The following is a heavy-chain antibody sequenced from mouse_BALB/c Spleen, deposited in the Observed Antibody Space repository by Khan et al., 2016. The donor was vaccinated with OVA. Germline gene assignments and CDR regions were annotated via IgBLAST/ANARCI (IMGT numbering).Heavy chain of an antibody. J-gene: IGHJ2*01. CDR3: GGEEALCWFKY. CDR1: GYIFTSYW. V-gene: IGHV1-76*01. Sequence: VQLQESGAELVRPGASVKLSCKTSGYIFTSYWIHWVKPRSGQGLEWIARIYPGTSNTYYNENFKGKATLTADNSSSTAYMQLSSLKSGDSAGEDCGGEEALCWFKYWGQGTTLTVSA. CDR2: IYPGTSNT. D-gene: IGHD2-2*01.